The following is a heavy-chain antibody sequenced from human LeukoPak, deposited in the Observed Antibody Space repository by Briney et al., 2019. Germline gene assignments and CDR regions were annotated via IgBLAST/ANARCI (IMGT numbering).Heavy chain of an antibody. J-gene: IGHJ5*02. V-gene: IGHV1-69*06. Sequence: SVKVSCKASGGTFSSYAISWVRQAPGQGLEWMGGIIPIFGTANYAQKFQGRVTITADKSTSTAYMELSSLRSEDTAVYYCARESGPTDYYDSSGSDNWFDPWGQGTLVTVSS. CDR3: ARESGPTDYYDSSGSDNWFDP. D-gene: IGHD3-22*01. CDR2: IIPIFGTA. CDR1: GGTFSSYA.